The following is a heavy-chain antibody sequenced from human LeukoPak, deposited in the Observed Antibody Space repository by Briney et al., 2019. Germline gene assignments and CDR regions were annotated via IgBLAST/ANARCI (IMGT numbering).Heavy chain of an antibody. J-gene: IGHJ5*02. CDR2: IYDSGST. V-gene: IGHV4-39*07. CDR1: GGSIRSSYYY. CDR3: ARGLAYYYDSSGYYP. Sequence: SETLSLTCTVSGGSIRSSYYYWGWIRQPPGKGLEWIGSIYDSGSTYYNPSLKSRVTISVDTSKNQFSLKLSSVTAADTAVYYCARGLAYYYDSSGYYPWGQGTLVTVSS. D-gene: IGHD3-22*01.